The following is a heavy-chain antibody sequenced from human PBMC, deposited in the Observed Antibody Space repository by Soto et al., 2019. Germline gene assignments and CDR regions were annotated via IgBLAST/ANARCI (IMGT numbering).Heavy chain of an antibody. Sequence: GGSLRLSCAASGFTFNSYWMQWVRQVPGKGLVWVSRVNIDGSGTAYADSVKGRFTISRDNAKNTLYLQLNSLRAEDTAVYYCARSPIYGGYVSYFDYWGQGTLVTVSS. J-gene: IGHJ4*02. D-gene: IGHD5-12*01. CDR1: GFTFNSYW. CDR2: VNIDGSGT. V-gene: IGHV3-74*01. CDR3: ARSPIYGGYVSYFDY.